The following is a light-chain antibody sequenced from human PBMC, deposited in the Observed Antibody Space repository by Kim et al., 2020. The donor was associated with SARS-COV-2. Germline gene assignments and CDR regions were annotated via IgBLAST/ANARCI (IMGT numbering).Light chain of an antibody. V-gene: IGKV1-33*01. Sequence: SGSVGDRVTSTCRASQDIYNYLNWYQQKPGKAPNLLIYDATNLEIGVPPRFSGSGSGTLFTFPISSLQPEDVGTYYCQQYDTLFTFGPGTKVDIK. CDR1: QDIYNY. CDR3: QQYDTLFT. CDR2: DAT. J-gene: IGKJ3*01.